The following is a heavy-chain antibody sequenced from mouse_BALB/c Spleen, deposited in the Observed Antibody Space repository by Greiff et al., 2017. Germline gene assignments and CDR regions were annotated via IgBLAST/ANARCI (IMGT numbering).Heavy chain of an antibody. CDR2: IDPANGNT. V-gene: IGHV14-3*02. J-gene: IGHJ4*01. Sequence: VQLQQSGAELVKPGASVKLSCTASGFNIKDTYMHWVKQRPEQGLEWIGRIDPANGNTKYDPKFQGKATITADTSSNTAYLQLSSLTSEDTAVYYCARSYRYDGTGYAMDYWGQGTSVTVSS. CDR3: ARSYRYDGTGYAMDY. CDR1: GFNIKDTY. D-gene: IGHD2-14*01.